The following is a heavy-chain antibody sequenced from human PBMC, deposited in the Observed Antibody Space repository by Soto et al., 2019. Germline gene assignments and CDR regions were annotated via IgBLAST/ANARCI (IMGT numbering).Heavy chain of an antibody. J-gene: IGHJ4*02. V-gene: IGHV1-2*02. CDR2: INPNSGGT. CDR1: GYVFTGYY. Sequence: QVQLVQSGAEVKKPGASVKVSCKASGYVFTGYYLSWVRQAPGQGLEWMGWINPNSGGTNSSRKFQGRVTMSRDTSINTAYMELSRLSTDDTAIYYCARVRSFYGYYEYWGQGTLVTVSS. CDR3: ARVRSFYGYYEY. D-gene: IGHD4-17*01.